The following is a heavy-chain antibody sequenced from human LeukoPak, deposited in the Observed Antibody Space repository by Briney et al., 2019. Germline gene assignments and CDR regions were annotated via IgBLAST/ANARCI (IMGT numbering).Heavy chain of an antibody. J-gene: IGHJ4*02. CDR3: ARGELWTPYYFDY. V-gene: IGHV3-48*01. D-gene: IGHD5-18*01. Sequence: GGSLRLSCAASGFTFSSYSMNWVRQAPGKGLEWVSYISSSSSTIYYADSVKGRFTISRDNAKNSLYLQMNSLRAEDTAVYYCARGELWTPYYFDYWGQGTLVTVSS. CDR1: GFTFSSYS. CDR2: ISSSSSTI.